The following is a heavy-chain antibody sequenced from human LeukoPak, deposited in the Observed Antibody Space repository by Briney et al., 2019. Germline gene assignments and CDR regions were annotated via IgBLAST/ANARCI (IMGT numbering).Heavy chain of an antibody. Sequence: GESLKISCKASVFSFTNYWIAWVRQKPGKGLEWMGIIYPGDSDTRYSPSFQGQVTISADKSISTAYLQWSSLKASDTAMYYCARCSSGYYSSLDYWGQGTLVTVSS. D-gene: IGHD3-22*01. CDR3: ARCSSGYYSSLDY. CDR1: VFSFTNYW. V-gene: IGHV5-51*01. J-gene: IGHJ4*02. CDR2: IYPGDSDT.